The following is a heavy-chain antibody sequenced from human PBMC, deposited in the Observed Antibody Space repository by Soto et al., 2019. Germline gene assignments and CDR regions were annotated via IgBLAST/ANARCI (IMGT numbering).Heavy chain of an antibody. CDR2: ITYSSVST. V-gene: IGHV3-23*01. CDR1: GFTFSNYA. D-gene: IGHD5-18*01. Sequence: GGSLRLSCAASGFTFSNYAMTWVRQAPGRGPEWVSTITYSSVSTYYTASVQGRFTISRDNSKNTLYLQMNSLRAEDTAVYYCARGYTAMAYFDYWGQGTLVTVSS. J-gene: IGHJ4*02. CDR3: ARGYTAMAYFDY.